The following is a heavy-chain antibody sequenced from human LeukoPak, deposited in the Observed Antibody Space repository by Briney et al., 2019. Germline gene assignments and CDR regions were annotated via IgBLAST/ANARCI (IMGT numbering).Heavy chain of an antibody. CDR1: GFTFSSYS. Sequence: GGSLRLSCAASGFTFSSYSMNWVRQAPGKGLEWVSSISSSSYIYYADSVKGRFTISRDNAKNSLYLQTNSLRAEDTAVYYCARDCSGGSCYAHWGQGTLVTVSS. J-gene: IGHJ4*02. CDR3: ARDCSGGSCYAH. V-gene: IGHV3-21*01. CDR2: ISSSSYI. D-gene: IGHD2-15*01.